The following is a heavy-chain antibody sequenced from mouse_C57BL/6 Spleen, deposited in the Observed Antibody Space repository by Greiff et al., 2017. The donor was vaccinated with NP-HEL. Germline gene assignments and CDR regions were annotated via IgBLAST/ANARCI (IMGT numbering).Heavy chain of an antibody. CDR1: GYTFTDYY. CDR3: AREYYYGSSFDY. J-gene: IGHJ2*01. CDR2: INPYNGGT. Sequence: VQLQQSGPVLVKPGASVKMSCKASGYTFTDYYMNWVKQSHGKSLEWIGVINPYNGGTSYNQKFKGKATLTVDKSSSTAYMELNSLTSEDSAVYYCAREYYYGSSFDYWGQGTTLTVSS. D-gene: IGHD1-1*01. V-gene: IGHV1-19*01.